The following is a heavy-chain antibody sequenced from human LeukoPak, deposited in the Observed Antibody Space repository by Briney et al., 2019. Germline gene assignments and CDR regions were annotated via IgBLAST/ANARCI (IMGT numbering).Heavy chain of an antibody. D-gene: IGHD3-3*02. V-gene: IGHV5-51*01. CDR2: IYPGDSDT. Sequence: GESMKISCKASGYTFTSYWIAWVRQMPGKGLEWMGIIYPGDSDTRYTPSFQAQVTISADTSISTAYLQWNSLEASDTAMYYCARQAHFWSVSDYYYYMDVWGKGTTVTVSS. J-gene: IGHJ6*03. CDR1: GYTFTSYW. CDR3: ARQAHFWSVSDYYYYMDV.